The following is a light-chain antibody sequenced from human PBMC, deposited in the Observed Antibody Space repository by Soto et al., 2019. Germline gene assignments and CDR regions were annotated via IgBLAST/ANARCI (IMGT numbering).Light chain of an antibody. Sequence: QSVLTQPPSASGSPGQSVTISCTGTKNVIGVYDFVSWYQHHPGKAPRLIIYEVVQRPSGVPDRSSGSKSGNTASLTVSGLQAADEADYFCKSYAGSNTYVFGSGTKVTVL. CDR1: KNVIGVYDF. CDR3: KSYAGSNTYV. V-gene: IGLV2-8*01. CDR2: EVV. J-gene: IGLJ1*01.